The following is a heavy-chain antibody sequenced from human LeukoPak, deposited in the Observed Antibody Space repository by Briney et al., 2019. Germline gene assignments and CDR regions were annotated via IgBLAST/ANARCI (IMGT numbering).Heavy chain of an antibody. D-gene: IGHD2/OR15-2a*01. CDR2: ISTSGTT. Sequence: SETLSLTCTVSGGSISNYYWSWIRQPAGKGLEWIGHISTSGTTNYSPSLKSRVTMSVDTSKNQFSLKLSSVTAADTAVYYCARQGSTLYYFDYWGQGTLVTV. V-gene: IGHV4-4*07. CDR1: GGSISNYY. J-gene: IGHJ4*02. CDR3: ARQGSTLYYFDY.